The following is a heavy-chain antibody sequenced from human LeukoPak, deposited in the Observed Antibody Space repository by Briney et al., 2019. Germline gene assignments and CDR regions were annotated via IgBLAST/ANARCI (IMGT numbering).Heavy chain of an antibody. CDR2: ISFDGRSE. D-gene: IGHD5-18*01. J-gene: IGHJ4*02. Sequence: GGSLRLSCAASGFTFSSYSMNWVRQAPGKGLEWVALISFDGRSEYYTDSVKGRFTISRDNSKNTLYLQMNSLRAGDTAVYYCARDLDSYGTYWGQGTLVTVSS. CDR3: ARDLDSYGTY. V-gene: IGHV3-30*03. CDR1: GFTFSSYS.